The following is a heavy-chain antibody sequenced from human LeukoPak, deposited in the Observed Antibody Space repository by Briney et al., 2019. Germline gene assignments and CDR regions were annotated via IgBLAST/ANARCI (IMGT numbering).Heavy chain of an antibody. CDR3: ARSSLLHSNAMDV. Sequence: GGFLRLSCAASGFTFNSYSINWVRQAPGKGLEGISYISSSSNVYYADSVKGRFTISRDNTKNSLYLQMSSLRDDDTAVYYCARSSLLHSNAMDVWGQGTTVTVSS. CDR1: GFTFNSYS. J-gene: IGHJ6*02. D-gene: IGHD5-18*01. CDR2: ISSSSNV. V-gene: IGHV3-48*02.